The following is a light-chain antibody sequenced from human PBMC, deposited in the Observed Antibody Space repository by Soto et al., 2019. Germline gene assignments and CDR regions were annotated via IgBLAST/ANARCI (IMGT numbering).Light chain of an antibody. J-gene: IGLJ1*01. Sequence: QSVLTQPPSTSGPPGQRVTISCSGSSSNIGSNTVNWYQHLPGTAPKLLIYSNNQRPSGVPDRFSGSKSGTSASLAVSGLQSEDEADYYCAAWDGSLRGYVFGTGTKLTVL. CDR3: AAWDGSLRGYV. V-gene: IGLV1-44*01. CDR2: SNN. CDR1: SSNIGSNT.